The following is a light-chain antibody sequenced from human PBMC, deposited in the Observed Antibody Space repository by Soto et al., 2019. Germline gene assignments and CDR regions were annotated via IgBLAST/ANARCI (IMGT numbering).Light chain of an antibody. Sequence: QSVLTQPPSASGSPGQSVTISCTGTKNDIGVYDFVSWYQHHPGKAPRLIIYEVVQRPSGVPDRFSGSKSGNTASLTVSGLQAADEADYYCQSYDSSLSVLVVFGGGTKLTVL. CDR3: QSYDSSLSVLVV. J-gene: IGLJ2*01. V-gene: IGLV2-8*01. CDR1: KNDIGVYDF. CDR2: EVV.